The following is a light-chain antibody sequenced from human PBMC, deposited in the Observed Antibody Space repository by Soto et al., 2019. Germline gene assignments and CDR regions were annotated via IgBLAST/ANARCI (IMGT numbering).Light chain of an antibody. CDR1: QSLSSNY. V-gene: IGKV3-20*01. Sequence: EIVLTQSPGTLSLSPGERATLSCRASQSLSSNYLAWFQQKPRQAPRLLIYGASGRAAGIPARFSGSGSGTDFTLTISRLEPEDLAVYYCQQYGSSPYIFGQGTKLEIK. J-gene: IGKJ2*01. CDR2: GAS. CDR3: QQYGSSPYI.